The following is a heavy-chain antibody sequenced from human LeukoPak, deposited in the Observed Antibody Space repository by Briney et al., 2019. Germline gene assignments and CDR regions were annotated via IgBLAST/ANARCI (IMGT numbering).Heavy chain of an antibody. Sequence: ASVKVSCKASGNTFTTYGISWVRQAPGQGLEWMGWVSGNNGNTNYAQKLQGRVTMTTDTSTNIAYMELRSLRSDDTAVYYCARDFFDVWGQGTMVTVSS. CDR1: GNTFTTYG. CDR2: VSGNNGNT. CDR3: ARDFFDV. V-gene: IGHV1-18*01. J-gene: IGHJ3*01.